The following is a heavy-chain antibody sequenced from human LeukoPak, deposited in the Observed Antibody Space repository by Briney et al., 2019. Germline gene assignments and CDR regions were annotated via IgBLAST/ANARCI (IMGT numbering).Heavy chain of an antibody. CDR1: GFTFDDYA. V-gene: IGHV3-9*01. CDR2: ISWNSGSI. D-gene: IGHD6-13*01. J-gene: IGHJ6*02. Sequence: GGSLRLSCAASGFTFDDYAMHWVRQAPGKGLEWVSGISWNSGSIGYADSVKGRFTISRDNAKNSLYLQMNSLRAEDTALYYCAKDYSSSWPSYYYYGMDVWGQGTTVTVSS. CDR3: AKDYSSSWPSYYYYGMDV.